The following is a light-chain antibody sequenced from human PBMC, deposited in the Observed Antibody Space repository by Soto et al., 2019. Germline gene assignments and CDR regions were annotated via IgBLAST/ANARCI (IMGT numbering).Light chain of an antibody. J-gene: IGLJ1*01. V-gene: IGLV2-8*01. CDR1: SSDVGGYNY. CDR2: EVS. Sequence: QSVLTQPPSASGYPGQSVTISCTGTSSDVGGYNYVSWYQQHPGKAPKLVIYEVSKRPSGVPDRFSGSKSGNTASLTVSGLQAEDEADYYCSSFAGISTVFGTGTKVTVL. CDR3: SSFAGISTV.